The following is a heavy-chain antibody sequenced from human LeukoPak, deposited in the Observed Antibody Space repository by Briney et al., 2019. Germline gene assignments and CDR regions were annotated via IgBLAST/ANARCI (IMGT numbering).Heavy chain of an antibody. J-gene: IGHJ4*02. Sequence: VKVSCKASGYTFTSYGISWVRQAPGQGLEWMGWISAYNGNTNYAQKLQGRVTMTTDTSTSTAYMELRSLRSDDTAVYYCARDRASIAVAVCFDYWGQGTLVTVSS. CDR3: ARDRASIAVAVCFDY. CDR1: GYTFTSYG. D-gene: IGHD6-19*01. V-gene: IGHV1-18*01. CDR2: ISAYNGNT.